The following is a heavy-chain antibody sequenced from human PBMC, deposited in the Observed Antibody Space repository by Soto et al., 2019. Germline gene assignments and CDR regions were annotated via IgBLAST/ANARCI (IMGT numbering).Heavy chain of an antibody. V-gene: IGHV3-23*01. CDR3: ASNLGGSYPYFDY. CDR2: VTVSGAGT. J-gene: IGHJ4*02. Sequence: GGSLRLSCAASGFTFSAYAMSWVRQAPGKGLEWVSGVTVSGAGTDYTDSVKGRFTISRDNSKNTLYLQMNSLRAEDTAVYYCASNLGGSYPYFDYWGQGALVTVSS. D-gene: IGHD1-26*01. CDR1: GFTFSAYA.